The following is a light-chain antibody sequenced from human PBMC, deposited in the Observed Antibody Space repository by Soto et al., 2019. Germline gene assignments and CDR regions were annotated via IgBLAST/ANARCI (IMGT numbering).Light chain of an antibody. V-gene: IGKV3D-20*02. Sequence: EIVLTQSPGTLSLSPGERATLSCRASQSVSSSYLAWYQQKPGQAPRLLIYGASSRATGIPDRFSGSGSGTDFSLTIRRLEPEDFAVYYCQQRSNWLSITFGQGTRLEIK. CDR1: QSVSSSY. CDR2: GAS. CDR3: QQRSNWLSIT. J-gene: IGKJ5*01.